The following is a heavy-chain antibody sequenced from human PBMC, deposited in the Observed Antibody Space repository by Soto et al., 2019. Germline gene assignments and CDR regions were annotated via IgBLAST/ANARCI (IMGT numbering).Heavy chain of an antibody. V-gene: IGHV1-69*02. CDR2: IFPLTDIP. J-gene: IGHJ4*02. CDR3: ARGPLVVVNYFES. CDR1: GGTFRNYP. Sequence: QVQLVQSGTEVKKPGSSVKVSCKASGGTFRNYPINWVRQAPGQGLEWMGSIFPLTDIPDYAQNFQARLTISADKSTSTAYMELSSLTSDDTAMYFCARGPLVVVNYFESWGQGPLVTVSS.